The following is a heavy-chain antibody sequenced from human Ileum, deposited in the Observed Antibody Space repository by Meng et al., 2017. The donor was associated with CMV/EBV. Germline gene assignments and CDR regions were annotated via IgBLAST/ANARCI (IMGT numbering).Heavy chain of an antibody. J-gene: IGHJ6*02. V-gene: IGHV3-23*01. Sequence: GGSLRLSCAASGFTFSNYAMAWVRQAPGKGLECVSAISGGGGTTYYADSVKGRFTISRDKSKNTLYLQMNSLRVEDTAVYYCAKDRDVVVPAASWGYYGMDVWGQGTTVTVSS. CDR3: AKDRDVVVPAASWGYYGMDV. D-gene: IGHD2-2*01. CDR2: ISGGGGTT. CDR1: GFTFSNYA.